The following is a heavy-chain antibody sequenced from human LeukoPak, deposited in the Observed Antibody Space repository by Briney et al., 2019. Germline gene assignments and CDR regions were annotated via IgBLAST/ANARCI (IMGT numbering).Heavy chain of an antibody. CDR1: GFTFSSYS. D-gene: IGHD2-21*02. CDR2: ISSSSSYI. V-gene: IGHV3-21*01. Sequence: GGSLRLSCAASGFTFSSYSMNWVRQAPGKGLEWVSSISSSSSYIYYADSVKGRFTISRDNAKNSLYLQMNSLRAEDTAVYYCARAIVVVTAIPNAFDIWGQGTMVTVSS. CDR3: ARAIVVVTAIPNAFDI. J-gene: IGHJ3*02.